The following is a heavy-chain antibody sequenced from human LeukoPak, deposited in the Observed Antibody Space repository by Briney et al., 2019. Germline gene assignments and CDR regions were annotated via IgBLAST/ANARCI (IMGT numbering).Heavy chain of an antibody. CDR1: GGTFSSYA. D-gene: IGHD6-6*01. CDR2: IIPIFGTA. CDR3: ARGYSGSSGFDY. J-gene: IGHJ4*02. Sequence: ASVKVSCKASGGTFSSYAISWVRQAPGQGLEWMGGIIPIFGTANYAQKFQGRVTITADKSTSTAYMELSSLRSEDTAVYYCARGYSGSSGFDYWGQGTLVTVSS. V-gene: IGHV1-69*06.